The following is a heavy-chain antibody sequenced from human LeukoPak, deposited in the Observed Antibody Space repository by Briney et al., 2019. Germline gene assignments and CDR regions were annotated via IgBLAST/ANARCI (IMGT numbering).Heavy chain of an antibody. J-gene: IGHJ3*02. CDR1: GFTFSSN. D-gene: IGHD3-9*01. Sequence: PGRPLRLSCVVSGFTFSSNHWVRQAPGKGLEWVAVISYDGSKKYYADSVKGRFTISRDSSKNTLSLQMNSLRAEDTAVYYCAKEYDRVHDAFDIWGQGTMVTVSS. CDR3: AKEYDRVHDAFDI. V-gene: IGHV3-30*18. CDR2: ISYDGSKK.